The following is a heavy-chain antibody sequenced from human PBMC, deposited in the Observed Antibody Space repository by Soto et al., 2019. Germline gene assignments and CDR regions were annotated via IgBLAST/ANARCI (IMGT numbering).Heavy chain of an antibody. D-gene: IGHD3-10*01. Sequence: PSQTLSLTCAISGDSVSSNSAAWNWIRQSPSRGLEWPGRTYYRSKWYNDYAVSVKSRITINPDTSKNQFSLQLNSVTPEDTAVYYCARALWFGELSDTAKDYYYGMDVWGQGTKVTVSS. V-gene: IGHV6-1*01. J-gene: IGHJ6*02. CDR2: TYYRSKWYN. CDR1: GDSVSSNSAA. CDR3: ARALWFGELSDTAKDYYYGMDV.